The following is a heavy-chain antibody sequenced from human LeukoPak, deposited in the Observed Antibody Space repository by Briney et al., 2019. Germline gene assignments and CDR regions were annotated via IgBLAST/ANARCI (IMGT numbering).Heavy chain of an antibody. CDR1: GYTFTSYY. D-gene: IGHD3-22*01. CDR3: ARGSNPYYYDSSGYYYY. CDR2: INPSGGST. Sequence: ASVKVSCKASGYTFTSYYMHWVRQAPGQGLERMGIINPSGGSTSYARKFQGRVTMTRDTSTSTVYMELSSLRSEDTAAYYCARGSNPYYYDSSGYYYYWGQGTLVTVSS. V-gene: IGHV1-46*01. J-gene: IGHJ4*02.